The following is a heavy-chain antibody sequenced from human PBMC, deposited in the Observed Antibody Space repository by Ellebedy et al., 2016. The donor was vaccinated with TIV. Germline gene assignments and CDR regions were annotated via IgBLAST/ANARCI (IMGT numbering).Heavy chain of an antibody. Sequence: SETLSLTCTVSGGSISSYYWSWIRQPPGKGLEWIGEINHSGSTNYNPSLKSRVTVSVDTSKNQFSLKLSSVTAADTAVYYCARHRSRGALDGRRYFDYWGQGTLVTVSS. CDR1: GGSISSYY. V-gene: IGHV4-34*01. CDR2: INHSGST. CDR3: ARHRSRGALDGRRYFDY. D-gene: IGHD4-17*01. J-gene: IGHJ4*02.